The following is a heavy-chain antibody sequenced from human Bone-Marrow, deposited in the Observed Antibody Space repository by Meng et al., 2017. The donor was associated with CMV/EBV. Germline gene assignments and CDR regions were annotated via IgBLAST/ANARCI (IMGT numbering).Heavy chain of an antibody. D-gene: IGHD3-16*01. CDR2: ISYDGSNK. J-gene: IGHJ4*02. CDR3: ARGGLMDY. CDR1: GFTFSRYW. Sequence: GESLKISCAVSGFTFSRYWMHWVRQAPGKGLEWVAVISYDGSNKYYADSVKGRFTISRDNSKNTLYLQMNSLRAEDTAVYYCARGGLMDYWGQGTLVTVSS. V-gene: IGHV3-30*03.